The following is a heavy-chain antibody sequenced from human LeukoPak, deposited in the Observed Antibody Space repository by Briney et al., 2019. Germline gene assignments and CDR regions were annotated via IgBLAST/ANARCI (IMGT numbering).Heavy chain of an antibody. J-gene: IGHJ4*02. CDR1: GGSITSTNY. Sequence: SGTLSLTCGVSGGSITSTNYWTWVRQPPGKGLEWIGEVNLQGSTNYNPSLMGRVAISVDTSKNQFSLKLSSVTAADTAVYYCARQIGRGSYLYYFDYWGQGTLVTVSS. CDR3: ARQIGRGSYLYYFDY. D-gene: IGHD1-26*01. V-gene: IGHV4-4*02. CDR2: VNLQGST.